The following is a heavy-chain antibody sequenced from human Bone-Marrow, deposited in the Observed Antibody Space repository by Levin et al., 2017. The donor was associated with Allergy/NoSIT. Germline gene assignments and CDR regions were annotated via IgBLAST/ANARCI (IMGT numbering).Heavy chain of an antibody. CDR2: IIPFFGAT. Sequence: GGSLRLSCKASGGPFTAYTMNWVRQAPGQGLEWIGGIIPFFGATAYTQKFQDRVTITADKSTSTVYLEVKSLTSEDSAVYYCARSRITDGKHGFRSAPPPYLYFDFWGQGTLVTVSS. V-gene: IGHV1-69*06. D-gene: IGHD3-3*01. CDR1: GGPFTAYT. CDR3: ARSRITDGKHGFRSAPPPYLYFDF. J-gene: IGHJ4*02.